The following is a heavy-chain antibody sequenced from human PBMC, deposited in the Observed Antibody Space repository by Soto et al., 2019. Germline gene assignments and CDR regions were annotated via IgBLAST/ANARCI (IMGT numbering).Heavy chain of an antibody. V-gene: IGHV4-39*07. J-gene: IGHJ4*02. D-gene: IGHD2-2*01. CDR1: GGSISSSNYY. CDR2: IYHSGSI. Sequence: SETLSLTCTVSGGSISSSNYYWGWIRQPQGKGLEWIGSIYHSGSIYYNPSLKSRVTISVDTSKNQFSLKLSSVTAADTAVYYCARDIVVVPAAAFDYWGQGTLVTVSS. CDR3: ARDIVVVPAAAFDY.